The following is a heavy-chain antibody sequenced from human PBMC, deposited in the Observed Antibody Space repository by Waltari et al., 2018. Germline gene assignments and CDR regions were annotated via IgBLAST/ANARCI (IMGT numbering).Heavy chain of an antibody. CDR1: GSTFRNFW. D-gene: IGHD3-16*01. CDR3: ASGGHVDY. CDR2: SKGDGSEN. Sequence: EVLLVEYGGALVKPVGSLRLSCPAAGSTFRNFWMTWVRQAPGKVLEWVANSKGDGSENHYLDSVRGRFTVSRDNARNSLYLQMNSLRADDTAVYYCASGGHVDYCGQGTLVTVSS. J-gene: IGHJ4*02. V-gene: IGHV3-7*03.